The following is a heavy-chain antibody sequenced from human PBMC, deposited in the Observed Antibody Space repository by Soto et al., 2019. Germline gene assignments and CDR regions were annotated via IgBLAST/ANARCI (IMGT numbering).Heavy chain of an antibody. CDR2: ISANNGNT. D-gene: IGHD5-12*01. J-gene: IGHJ4*02. CDR3: ARVQSGYDFAY. CDR1: GYSFTSYG. Sequence: ASVKVSCKATGYSFTSYGINWVRQAPGQGLEWMGWISANNGNTHYAQKLQGRVTMTTDTSTSTAYMELRSLRSDDTAVYYCARVQSGYDFAYWGQGTLVTVSS. V-gene: IGHV1-18*01.